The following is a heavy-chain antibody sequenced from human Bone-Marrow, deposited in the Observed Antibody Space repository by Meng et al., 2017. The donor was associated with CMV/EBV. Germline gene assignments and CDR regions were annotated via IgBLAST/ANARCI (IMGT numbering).Heavy chain of an antibody. J-gene: IGHJ4*02. CDR1: GGSFSTYG. Sequence: SVKVSCKASGGSFSTYGINWVRQAPGQGLEWMGGVVPVLGIANSAQKFQGRLTITRNSSISTVYMELSSLRSEDTAVYYCARRLTKRRGGQYYFDYWGQGTLVTVSS. V-gene: IGHV1-69*10. D-gene: IGHD1-1*01. CDR3: ARRLTKRRGGQYYFDY. CDR2: VVPVLGIA.